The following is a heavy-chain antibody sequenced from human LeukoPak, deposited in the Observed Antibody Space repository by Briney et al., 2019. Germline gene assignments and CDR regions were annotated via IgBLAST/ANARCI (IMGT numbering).Heavy chain of an antibody. J-gene: IGHJ6*03. V-gene: IGHV4-59*01. CDR3: AKRPGDGYKYMDV. CDR1: GGSISTYY. Sequence: PSETLSLTCTVSGGSISTYYWSWIRQPPGKGLEWIGYIFYTGTTKYNPSLKSRVTISVDTSKNQFSLKLSSMTVMDTAVYYCAKRPGDGYKYMDVWGKGTTVTISS. CDR2: IFYTGTT. D-gene: IGHD5-24*01.